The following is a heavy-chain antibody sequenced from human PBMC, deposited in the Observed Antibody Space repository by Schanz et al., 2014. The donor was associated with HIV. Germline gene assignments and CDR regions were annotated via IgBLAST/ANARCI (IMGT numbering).Heavy chain of an antibody. CDR2: IIPIFGTS. V-gene: IGHV1-69*06. CDR3: ARMSPSSTSYGDAFDV. J-gene: IGHJ3*01. CDR1: GGTFSNYA. Sequence: QVQLVQSGAEGRKPGASVKVSCKTSGGTFSNYAINWVRQAPGQGLEWMGGIIPIFGTSNYAQKFQGRVTMTRHTPTSTAYMELSSLRSDDTAVYYCARMSPSSTSYGDAFDVWGQGTMITVSS. D-gene: IGHD2-2*01.